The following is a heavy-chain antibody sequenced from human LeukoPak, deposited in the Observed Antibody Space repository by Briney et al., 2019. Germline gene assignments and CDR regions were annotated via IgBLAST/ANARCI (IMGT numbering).Heavy chain of an antibody. Sequence: GGSLRLSCAASGFTFSSYSMNWVRQAPGKGLAWVSSISSSSTYIYYADSVKGRFTISRDNAKNSLYLQMNSLRVEDTAVYYCARVGCSGGRCPGYGMDVWGQGTTVTVSS. CDR1: GFTFSSYS. CDR2: ISSSSTYI. CDR3: ARVGCSGGRCPGYGMDV. D-gene: IGHD2-15*01. J-gene: IGHJ6*02. V-gene: IGHV3-21*01.